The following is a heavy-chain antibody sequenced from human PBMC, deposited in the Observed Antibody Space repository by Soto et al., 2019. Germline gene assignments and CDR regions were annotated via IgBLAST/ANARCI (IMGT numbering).Heavy chain of an antibody. D-gene: IGHD1-7*01. Sequence: PSETLSLTCAVSGGSCTSNNWWTWVRQPPGQGLEWIGEIYRTGSTNYNPSLKSRVTISLDKSENQFSLKVTSLTAADTAVYYCASRDPGTSVDYWGQGTLVTSPQ. J-gene: IGHJ4*02. CDR3: ASRDPGTSVDY. CDR2: IYRTGST. V-gene: IGHV4-4*02. CDR1: GGSCTSNNW.